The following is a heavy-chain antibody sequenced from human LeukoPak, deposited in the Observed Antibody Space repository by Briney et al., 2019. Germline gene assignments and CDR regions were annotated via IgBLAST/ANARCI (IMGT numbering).Heavy chain of an antibody. Sequence: GGSLRLSCAASGFTFSSYGMHWVRQAPGKGVDWVAFIRYDGSNKYYADSVKGRFTISRDNSKNTLYLQMNSLRAEDTAVYYCAKGTSSYYDILTGSTGDYFDYWGQGTLVTVSS. CDR3: AKGTSSYYDILTGSTGDYFDY. V-gene: IGHV3-30*02. CDR1: GFTFSSYG. D-gene: IGHD3-9*01. J-gene: IGHJ4*02. CDR2: IRYDGSNK.